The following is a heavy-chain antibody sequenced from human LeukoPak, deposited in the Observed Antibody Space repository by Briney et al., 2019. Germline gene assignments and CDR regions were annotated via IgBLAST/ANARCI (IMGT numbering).Heavy chain of an antibody. CDR3: ARTPDSSGYFAFDI. CDR1: GFTFSSYA. D-gene: IGHD3-22*01. CDR2: ISYDGSNK. J-gene: IGHJ3*02. V-gene: IGHV3-30-3*01. Sequence: GGSLRLSCAASGFTFSSYAMHWVRQAPGKGLEWVAVISYDGSNKYYADSVKGRFTISRDNSKNTLYLQMNSLRAEDTAVYYCARTPDSSGYFAFDIWGQGTMVTVSS.